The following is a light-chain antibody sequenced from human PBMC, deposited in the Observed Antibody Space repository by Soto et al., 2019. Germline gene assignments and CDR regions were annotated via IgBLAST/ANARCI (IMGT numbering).Light chain of an antibody. J-gene: IGLJ3*02. CDR1: SSDVGGYKY. V-gene: IGLV2-14*01. CDR2: EVS. Sequence: QSALTQPASVSGSPGQSITIACTGTSSDVGGYKYVSWFQKHPGRAPKLMIYEVSNRPSGVPNRFSGSKSGNTASLTISGLQAEDEADYYCTSYTSSSTWVFGGGTKLTVL. CDR3: TSYTSSSTWV.